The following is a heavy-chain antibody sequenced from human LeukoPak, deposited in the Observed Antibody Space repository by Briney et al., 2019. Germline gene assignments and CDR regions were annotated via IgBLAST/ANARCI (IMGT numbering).Heavy chain of an antibody. D-gene: IGHD7-27*01. Sequence: PSGTLSLTCAVSGDSISSSSWWNWVRQPPGKGLEWIGRIHHSGSTFYNPSLKSRVTMSVDKSENHFSLTLISMTAADTAVYYCATNVGKTFHFWGQGTLVTVSS. CDR2: IHHSGST. J-gene: IGHJ4*02. V-gene: IGHV4-4*02. CDR1: GDSISSSSW. CDR3: ATNVGKTFHF.